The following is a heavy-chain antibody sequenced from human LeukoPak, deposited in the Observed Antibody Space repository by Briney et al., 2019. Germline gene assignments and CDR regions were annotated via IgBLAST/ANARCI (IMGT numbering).Heavy chain of an antibody. Sequence: GGSLRLSCAASGFTFRSQAMSWVRQAPGKGLEWVSATNDGNTYYADSVRGRFTISRDNSKDTLYLQMNILREDDTAVYYCARERSGYNWVHLDYWGQGTLVIVSS. V-gene: IGHV3-23*01. D-gene: IGHD5-24*01. CDR2: TNDGNT. CDR3: ARERSGYNWVHLDY. CDR1: GFTFRSQA. J-gene: IGHJ4*02.